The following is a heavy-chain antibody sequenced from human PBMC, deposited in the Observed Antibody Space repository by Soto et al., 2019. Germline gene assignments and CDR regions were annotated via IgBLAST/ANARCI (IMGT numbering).Heavy chain of an antibody. D-gene: IGHD5-18*01. CDR1: VLHCSYCC. V-gene: IGHV3-74*01. CDR2: VRSDGSST. CDR3: AGSAAYTAMAGYYYYGMDV. Sequence: PWGSLRLACAASVLHCSYCCMHWVRQAPGKGVEWVSSVRSDGSSTYYADSVTGRFTISRDNPKNTLYLQMNRLRAEDTAVYYCAGSAAYTAMAGYYYYGMDVWGQGTTVTVSS. J-gene: IGHJ6*02.